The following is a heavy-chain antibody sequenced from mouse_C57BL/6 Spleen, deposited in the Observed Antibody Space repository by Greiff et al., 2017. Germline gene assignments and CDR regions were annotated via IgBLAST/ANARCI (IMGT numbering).Heavy chain of an antibody. CDR1: GFTFSSYG. V-gene: IGHV5-6*01. D-gene: IGHD1-1*01. CDR3: ARHGWSSYWYFDV. CDR2: ISRGGSYT. J-gene: IGHJ1*03. Sequence: EVKVVESGGDLVKPGGSLKLSCAASGFTFSSYGMSWVRQTPDQRLEWVATISRGGSYTYYPDSVKGRFTISRDNAKNTLYLQMSSLKSEDTAMYYGARHGWSSYWYFDVWGTGTTVTVSS.